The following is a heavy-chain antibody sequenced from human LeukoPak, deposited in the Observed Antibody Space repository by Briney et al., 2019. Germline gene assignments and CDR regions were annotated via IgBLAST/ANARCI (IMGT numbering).Heavy chain of an antibody. CDR3: AKDHGSWVVGANDAFDI. Sequence: GGSLRLSCAASGFTFSSYAMSWVRQAPGKGLEWVSAISGSGGSTYYADSVKGRFTISRDNSKNTLYLQMSSLRAEDTAVYYCAKDHGSWVVGANDAFDIWGQGTMVTVSS. CDR1: GFTFSSYA. J-gene: IGHJ3*02. V-gene: IGHV3-23*01. D-gene: IGHD1-26*01. CDR2: ISGSGGST.